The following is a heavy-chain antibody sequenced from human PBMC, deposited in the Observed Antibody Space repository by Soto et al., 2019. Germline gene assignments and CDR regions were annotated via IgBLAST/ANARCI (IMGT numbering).Heavy chain of an antibody. J-gene: IGHJ6*02. CDR1: GGTFSTFA. Sequence: QVHLVQSGAEVKKPGSSVRVSCKASGGTFSTFAISWVRQAPGQGLQWMGGIIPIFDTPNYAQNFQGRVTITADESTSTAYLELSGLRSEDPAVYYCASGDYGDYRAYFYYGLDVWGQGTTVTVPS. CDR3: ASGDYGDYRAYFYYGLDV. V-gene: IGHV1-69*01. D-gene: IGHD4-17*01. CDR2: IIPIFDTP.